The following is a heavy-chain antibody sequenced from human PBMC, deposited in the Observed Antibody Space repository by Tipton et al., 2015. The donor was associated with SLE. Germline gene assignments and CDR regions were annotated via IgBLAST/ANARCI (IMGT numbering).Heavy chain of an antibody. D-gene: IGHD2/OR15-2a*01. V-gene: IGHV4-59*12. CDR2: IHSSGRV. Sequence: TLSLTCNVSGASISSYYWSWIRQPPGKGLEWIGYIHSSGRVFYNPSLKSRVNMSVDTSENQFSLTVNSVTAADMAVYYCAGAPGPSMAAFQSWGQGTLVTVSS. J-gene: IGHJ5*02. CDR1: GASISSYY. CDR3: AGAPGPSMAAFQS.